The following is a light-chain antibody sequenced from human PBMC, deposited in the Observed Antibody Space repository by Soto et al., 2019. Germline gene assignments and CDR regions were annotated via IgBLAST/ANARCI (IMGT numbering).Light chain of an antibody. V-gene: IGKV1-5*03. CDR1: QSISSW. J-gene: IGKJ1*01. CDR2: KAS. Sequence: DIQMTQSPSTLSASVGDRVTITCRASQSISSWLAWYQQKPGKAPKLLIYKASSLESGVPSRFSGSASGTEITLTISSLQPDDFATYYCQQYNSLWTFGQGTKVEIK. CDR3: QQYNSLWT.